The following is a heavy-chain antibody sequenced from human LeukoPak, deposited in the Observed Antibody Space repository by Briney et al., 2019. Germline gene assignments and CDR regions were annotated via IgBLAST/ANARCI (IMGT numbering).Heavy chain of an antibody. CDR3: VREGNELLSKNFDY. Sequence: ASVKVSCKASGFTFTDYYVHWVRQAPGQGLGWMGYISPHSGGSISPQRFLGRVTLTADTSISTAYMELRSLTSDDTAMYFCVREGNELLSKNFDYWGQGTLVTVSS. CDR2: ISPHSGGS. D-gene: IGHD1-7*01. CDR1: GFTFTDYY. V-gene: IGHV1-2*02. J-gene: IGHJ4*02.